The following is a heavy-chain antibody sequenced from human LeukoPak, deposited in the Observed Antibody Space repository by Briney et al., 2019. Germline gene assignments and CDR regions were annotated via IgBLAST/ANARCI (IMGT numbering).Heavy chain of an antibody. CDR3: ARDVGGTPVPATSYYYYYGMDV. D-gene: IGHD6-19*01. CDR2: ISANNGNT. J-gene: IGHJ6*02. Sequence: ASVKVSCKASGYTFTTYGISWVRQAPGQGLEWVGWISANNGNTNYAHNLQGRVTMTTDTSTSTASMELRSLRSDDTAVYYCARDVGGTPVPATSYYYYYGMDVWGQGTTVTVSS. V-gene: IGHV1-18*01. CDR1: GYTFTTYG.